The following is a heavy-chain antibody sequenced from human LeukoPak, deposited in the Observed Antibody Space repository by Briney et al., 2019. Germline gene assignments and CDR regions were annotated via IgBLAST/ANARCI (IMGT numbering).Heavy chain of an antibody. D-gene: IGHD3-9*01. CDR1: GFTFSSYG. J-gene: IGHJ6*03. V-gene: IGHV3-30*02. Sequence: GGSLRLSCAASGFTFSSYGMHWVRQAPGKGLEGVAFIRYDGSKKYYADSVKGRFNISRDNSTNPLYLQMNSLRAEDTAVYYCAKPGDYDILTGYYSYYMDVWGKATTVTISS. CDR2: IRYDGSKK. CDR3: AKPGDYDILTGYYSYYMDV.